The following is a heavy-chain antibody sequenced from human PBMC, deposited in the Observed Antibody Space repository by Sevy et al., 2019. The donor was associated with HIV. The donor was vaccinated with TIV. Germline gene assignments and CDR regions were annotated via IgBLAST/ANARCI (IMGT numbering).Heavy chain of an antibody. CDR1: GFTFSSYS. Sequence: GGCLRLSCAASGFTFSSYSMNWVRQAPGKGLEWVSSISSSSSYIYYADSVKGRFTISRDNAKNSLYLQMNSLRAEDTAVYYCARDGRYCSSTSCLYGMDVWGQGTTVTVSS. V-gene: IGHV3-21*01. J-gene: IGHJ6*02. CDR3: ARDGRYCSSTSCLYGMDV. CDR2: ISSSSSYI. D-gene: IGHD2-2*01.